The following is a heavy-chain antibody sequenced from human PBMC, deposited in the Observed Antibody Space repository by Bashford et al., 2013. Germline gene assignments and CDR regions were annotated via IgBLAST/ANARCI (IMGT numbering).Heavy chain of an antibody. CDR3: ARDWVYSHGPYTYYYGMDV. J-gene: IGHJ6*02. Sequence: GGSLRLSCAASGFTFSSHWMHWVRQVPGKGLVWVSRIKSDGSSTNYADSVKGRFTISRDNAKNTLYLQMNSLRAEDTAVYYCARDWVYSHGPYTYYYGMDVWGQGTTVTVSS. CDR1: GFTFSSHW. CDR2: IKSDGSST. V-gene: IGHV3-74*01. D-gene: IGHD5-18*01.